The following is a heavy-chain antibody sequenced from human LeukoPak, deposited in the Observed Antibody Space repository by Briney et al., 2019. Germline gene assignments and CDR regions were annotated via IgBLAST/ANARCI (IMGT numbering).Heavy chain of an antibody. J-gene: IGHJ6*02. D-gene: IGHD3-16*01. CDR1: GFTFNNYA. Sequence: GGSLRLSCAASGFTFNNYAMHWVRQAPGKGLEWVAVKSYDGSNKYYADSVKGRFTISRDNSKNTLYLQMNSLRAEDTAVYYCAGRDDDYYYYYYGMDVWGQGTTVTVSS. V-gene: IGHV3-30-3*01. CDR3: AGRDDDYYYYYYGMDV. CDR2: KSYDGSNK.